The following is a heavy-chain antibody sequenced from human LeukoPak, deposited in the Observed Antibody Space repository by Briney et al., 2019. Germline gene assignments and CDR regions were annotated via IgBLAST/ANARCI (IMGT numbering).Heavy chain of an antibody. J-gene: IGHJ4*02. CDR1: GYTLTELS. CDR3: ATLVDSSSSPALYYFDY. V-gene: IGHV1-24*01. Sequence: GASVKVSCKVSGYTLTELSMHWVRQAPGKGLEWMGGFDPEDGETIYAQKFQGRVTMTEDTSTDTAYMELSSLRSEDTAVYYCATLVDSSSSPALYYFDYWGQGTLVTVSS. D-gene: IGHD6-6*01. CDR2: FDPEDGET.